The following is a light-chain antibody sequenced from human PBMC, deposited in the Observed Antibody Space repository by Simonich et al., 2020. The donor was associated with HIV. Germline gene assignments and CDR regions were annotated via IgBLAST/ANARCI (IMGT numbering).Light chain of an antibody. CDR1: QSISTW. CDR2: TAS. J-gene: IGKJ1*01. CDR3: QQYNSYPWT. Sequence: DIQMTQSPSTLSASVGDRVTITGRASQSISTWLAWYQQKPGKAPNLLIYTASTVESGVPARFSGSISGTEFTLTISSLQPDDFATYYCQQYNSYPWTFGQGTKVEFK. V-gene: IGKV1-5*03.